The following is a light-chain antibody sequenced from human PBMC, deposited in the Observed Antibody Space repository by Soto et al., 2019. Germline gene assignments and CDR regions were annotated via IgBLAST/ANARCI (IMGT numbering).Light chain of an antibody. CDR3: AAWDDSLNGFV. V-gene: IGLV1-44*01. CDR1: SSNIGSNT. J-gene: IGLJ1*01. CDR2: SNN. Sequence: QSVPAQPPSASGTPGQRVTMSCSGSSSNIGSNTVNWYQQLPGTAPKLLIYSNNQWPSGVPDRFSGSKSGTTASLAISGLQSEDEADYYCAAWDDSLNGFVFGTGTKLTVL.